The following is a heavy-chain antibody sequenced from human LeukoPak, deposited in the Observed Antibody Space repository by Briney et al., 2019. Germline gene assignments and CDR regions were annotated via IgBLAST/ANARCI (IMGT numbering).Heavy chain of an antibody. J-gene: IGHJ5*02. CDR3: ARVGLGVGSGRKASGFDP. V-gene: IGHV3-7*01. D-gene: IGHD3-10*01. Sequence: GGSVSLSCVASGFTFSSYLMTWVRQAPGQGLEGVANIKEDESEKNYVDSLKGRFTISRDNAKNSLYLQMTSLRAEDTAVYYCARVGLGVGSGRKASGFDPWGQGTLVTVSS. CDR2: IKEDESEK. CDR1: GFTFSSYL.